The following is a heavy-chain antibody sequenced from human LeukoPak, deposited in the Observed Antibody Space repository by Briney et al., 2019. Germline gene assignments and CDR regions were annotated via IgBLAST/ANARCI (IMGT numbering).Heavy chain of an antibody. V-gene: IGHV4-34*01. CDR1: GGSFSGYY. D-gene: IGHD1-26*01. Sequence: SETLSLTCAVYGGSFSGYYWSWIRQPPGKGLEWIGEINHSGSTNYNPSLKSRVTISVDTSKNQFSLKLSSVTAADTAVYYCARYSGSYPIDYWGQGILVTVSS. CDR2: INHSGST. J-gene: IGHJ4*02. CDR3: ARYSGSYPIDY.